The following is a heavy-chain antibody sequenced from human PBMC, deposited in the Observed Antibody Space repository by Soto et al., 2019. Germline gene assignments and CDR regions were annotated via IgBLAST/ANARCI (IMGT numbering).Heavy chain of an antibody. CDR3: ARGLFNTGMDV. Sequence: SQTLSLTCAISGDSVSSNSVAWNCFRQPQSRGLEWLGRTYYSSKWYNDYAVFVRSRISINPDTSKNLLSLLLNSVTPEDTAVYYCARGLFNTGMDVWGQGATLTVSS. CDR2: TYYSSKWYN. J-gene: IGHJ6*02. V-gene: IGHV6-1*01. CDR1: GDSVSSNSVA.